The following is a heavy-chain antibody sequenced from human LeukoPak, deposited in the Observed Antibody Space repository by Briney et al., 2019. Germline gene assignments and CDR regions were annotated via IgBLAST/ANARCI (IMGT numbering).Heavy chain of an antibody. CDR1: GYTFTGNY. CDR3: ARGTSVLLWFGELKD. Sequence: ASVKVSCKASGYTFTGNYMHWVRQAPGQGLEWMGWINPNSGGTNYAQKFQGRVTMTRDTSISTAYMELSRLRSDDTAVYYCARGTSVLLWFGELKDWGQGTLVTVSS. J-gene: IGHJ4*02. V-gene: IGHV1-2*02. D-gene: IGHD3-10*01. CDR2: INPNSGGT.